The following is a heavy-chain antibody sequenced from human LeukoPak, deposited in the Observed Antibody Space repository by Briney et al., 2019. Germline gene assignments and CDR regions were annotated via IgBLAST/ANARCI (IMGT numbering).Heavy chain of an antibody. V-gene: IGHV4-59*01. D-gene: IGHD6-19*01. Sequence: SETLSLTCTVTGGSISGYYWSWIRQPPGKGPEWIGFIYYSGTTNYNPSLKSRVTVSVDTSKNQFSLMLSSVTAADTAVYYCARMTSYSSGCYFDYWGQGTLVTVSS. J-gene: IGHJ4*02. CDR2: IYYSGTT. CDR3: ARMTSYSSGCYFDY. CDR1: GGSISGYY.